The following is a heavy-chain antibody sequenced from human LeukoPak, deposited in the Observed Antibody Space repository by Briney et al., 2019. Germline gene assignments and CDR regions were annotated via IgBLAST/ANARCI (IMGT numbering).Heavy chain of an antibody. V-gene: IGHV3-21*01. CDR3: SRDRLGGLDL. D-gene: IGHD5-12*01. J-gene: IGHJ4*02. CDR1: GFNFSTYA. CDR2: ISTMSNYI. Sequence: GGSLRLSCAASGFNFSTYAINWVRQAPGKGLEWVSSISTMSNYIFYGDSLKGRFTISRDNAKNSAYLQMNSLRPDDTAVYYCSRDRLGGLDLWGQGTLVTVSS.